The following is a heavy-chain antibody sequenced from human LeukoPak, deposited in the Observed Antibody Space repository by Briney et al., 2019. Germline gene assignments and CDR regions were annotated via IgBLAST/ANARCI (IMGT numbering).Heavy chain of an antibody. D-gene: IGHD6-13*01. Sequence: GGSLRLSCAASGFTLDDYGMSWVRQAPGKGLEWVSGINWNGGSTGYADSVKGRFTISRDNAKNSLYLQMNSLRAEDTAVYYCARGRYSSSYYYYYYYMDVWGKGTTVTVSS. CDR3: ARGRYSSSYYYYYYYMDV. V-gene: IGHV3-20*04. CDR1: GFTLDDYG. CDR2: INWNGGST. J-gene: IGHJ6*03.